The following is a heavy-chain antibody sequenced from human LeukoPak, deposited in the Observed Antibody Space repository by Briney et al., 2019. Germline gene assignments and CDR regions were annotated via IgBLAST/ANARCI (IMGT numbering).Heavy chain of an antibody. CDR2: KRYDGSNK. J-gene: IGHJ4*02. V-gene: IGHV3-30*02. D-gene: IGHD6-19*01. CDR3: AKRDTSGWPPVGLGY. CDR1: GFTFSSYG. Sequence: PGGSLRLSCAASGFTFSSYGMHWVRQAPGKGLEWVAFKRYDGSNKYYADSVKGRFTISRDNSKDTLYLQMNSLRAEDTAVYYCAKRDTSGWPPVGLGYWGQGTLVTVSS.